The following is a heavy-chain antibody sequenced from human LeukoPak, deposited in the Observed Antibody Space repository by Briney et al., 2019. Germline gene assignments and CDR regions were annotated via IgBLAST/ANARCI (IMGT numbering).Heavy chain of an antibody. D-gene: IGHD1-26*01. CDR2: ISAYNGNT. CDR3: ARAHSGSYYGMSVTLDY. Sequence: ASVKVSCKASGYTFTSYYMHWVRQAPGQGLEWMGWISAYNGNTNYAQKLQGRVTMTTDTSTSTAYMELRSLRSDDTAVYYCARAHSGSYYGMSVTLDYWGQGTLVTVSS. CDR1: GYTFTSYY. V-gene: IGHV1-18*04. J-gene: IGHJ4*02.